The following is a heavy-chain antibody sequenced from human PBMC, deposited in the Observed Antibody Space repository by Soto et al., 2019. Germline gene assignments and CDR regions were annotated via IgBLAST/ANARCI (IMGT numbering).Heavy chain of an antibody. Sequence: EVQLVESGGGLVQPGGSQRLSCVASGFTFTEYWMSWGRQAPGKGLEWVANIKADGSERYYVDSLKGRFTISRESAKNSISLQINIMRVADTGVYYWVREGEPYKRCCGKCGAYDYWGTGTMVTVSS. CDR3: VREGEPYKRCCGKCGAYDY. D-gene: IGHD1-20*01. V-gene: IGHV3-7*01. CDR1: GFTFTEYW. J-gene: IGHJ4*02. CDR2: IKADGSER.